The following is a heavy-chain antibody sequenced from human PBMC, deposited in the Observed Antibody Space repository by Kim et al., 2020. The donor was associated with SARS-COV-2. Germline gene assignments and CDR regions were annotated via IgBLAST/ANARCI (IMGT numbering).Heavy chain of an antibody. CDR3: ARAVASSFDS. Sequence: NDYPLYLKNRTTINPDASKNHFSLQMNSVTPEDTAVYYCARAVASSFDSWGQGTLVTVSS. V-gene: IGHV6-1*01. CDR2: N. D-gene: IGHD5-12*01. J-gene: IGHJ4*02.